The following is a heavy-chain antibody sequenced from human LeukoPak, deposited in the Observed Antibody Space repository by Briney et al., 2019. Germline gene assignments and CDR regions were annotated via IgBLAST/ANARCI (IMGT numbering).Heavy chain of an antibody. CDR2: IYSSGRT. Sequence: SETLSLTCGVSGASMSNSFWSWIRQPAGKGLEWIGRIYSSGRTNLNPSLKSRVTLAIDTSKNQISLELTSVTAADTALYYCARAPAGCGGTCSFDHWGQGSLVTVSS. CDR1: GASMSNSF. J-gene: IGHJ4*02. D-gene: IGHD2-15*01. CDR3: ARAPAGCGGTCSFDH. V-gene: IGHV4-4*07.